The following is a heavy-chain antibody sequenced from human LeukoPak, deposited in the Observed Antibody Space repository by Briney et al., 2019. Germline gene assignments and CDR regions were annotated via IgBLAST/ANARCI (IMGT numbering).Heavy chain of an antibody. CDR3: ARDGVNDPSFYYYYYMDV. CDR2: INPSGGST. CDR1: GYTFTSYY. D-gene: IGHD1-1*01. J-gene: IGHJ6*03. Sequence: ASVKVSCKASGYTFTSYYMHWVRQAPGQGLEWMGIINPSGGSTSYAQKFQGRVTMTRDMSTSTVYMELSSLRSEDTAVYYCARDGVNDPSFYYYYYMDVWGKGTTVTVSS. V-gene: IGHV1-46*01.